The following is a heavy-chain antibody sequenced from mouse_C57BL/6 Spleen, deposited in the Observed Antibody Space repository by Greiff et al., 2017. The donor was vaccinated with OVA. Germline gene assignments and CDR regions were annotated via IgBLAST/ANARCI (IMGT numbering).Heavy chain of an antibody. D-gene: IGHD2-3*01. CDR1: GYSFTSYY. CDR3: ARGGYYGYYYYAMDY. J-gene: IGHJ4*01. V-gene: IGHV1-66*01. CDR2: IYPGSGNT. Sequence: VQLQQSGPELVKPGASVKISCKASGYSFTSYYIHWVKQRPGQGLEWIGWIYPGSGNTKYNEKFKGKATLTADTSSSTAYMQLSSLTSEDSAVYYCARGGYYGYYYYAMDYWGQGTSVTVSS.